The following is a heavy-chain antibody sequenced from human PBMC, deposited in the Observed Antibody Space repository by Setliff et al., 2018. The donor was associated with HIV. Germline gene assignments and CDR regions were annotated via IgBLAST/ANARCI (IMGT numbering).Heavy chain of an antibody. Sequence: GSLRLSCAASGFTFSSYTINWVRQAPGEGLEWVSSISSSGGYIYYADSVKGRFTIFRDNAKKSVYLELNSLRAEDTAVYYCARLPGYCSTSSCYGYLDYWGQGTLVTVPQ. J-gene: IGHJ4*02. D-gene: IGHD2-2*01. V-gene: IGHV3-21*01. CDR3: ARLPGYCSTSSCYGYLDY. CDR1: GFTFSSYT. CDR2: ISSSGGYI.